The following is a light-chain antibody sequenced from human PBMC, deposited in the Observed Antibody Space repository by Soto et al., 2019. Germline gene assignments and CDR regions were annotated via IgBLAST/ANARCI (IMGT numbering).Light chain of an antibody. CDR3: SSSAGSNTVI. V-gene: IGLV2-23*01. CDR1: TSDVAIYNL. J-gene: IGLJ2*01. Sequence: QSVLTQPASVSGSPGQSITISCTATTSDVAIYNLVSWYQQHPGKAPRLMIYEATNRPSGVSNRFFGSKSGNTTSLTISGLQIDDEGDYYCSSSAGSNTVIFGGGTKVTVL. CDR2: EAT.